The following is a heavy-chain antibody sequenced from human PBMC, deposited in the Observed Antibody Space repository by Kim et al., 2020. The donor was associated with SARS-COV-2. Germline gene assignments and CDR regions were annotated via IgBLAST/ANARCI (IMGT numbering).Heavy chain of an antibody. V-gene: IGHV1-3*01. Sequence: KFQGRVTITRDTAASTAYMELSSLRSEDTAVYYCARDPLAAAAFMDVWGKGTTVTVSS. CDR3: ARDPLAAAAFMDV. D-gene: IGHD6-13*01. J-gene: IGHJ6*03.